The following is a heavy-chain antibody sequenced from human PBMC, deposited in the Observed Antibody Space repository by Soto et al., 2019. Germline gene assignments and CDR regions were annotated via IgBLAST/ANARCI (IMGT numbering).Heavy chain of an antibody. CDR1: GGTFSSYA. CDR3: ASAQNWGVRPYNWFDP. CDR2: IIPIFGTA. Sequence: QVQLVQSGAEVKKPGSSVKVSCKASGGTFSSYAISWVRQAPGQGLEWMGGIIPIFGTANYAQKFQGRVTITADESTSTAYMALSSLRSEDTAVYYCASAQNWGVRPYNWFDPWGQGTLVTVSS. V-gene: IGHV1-69*01. D-gene: IGHD7-27*01. J-gene: IGHJ5*02.